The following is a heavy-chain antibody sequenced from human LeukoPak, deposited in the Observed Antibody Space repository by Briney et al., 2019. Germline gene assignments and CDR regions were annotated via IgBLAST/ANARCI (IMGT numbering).Heavy chain of an antibody. V-gene: IGHV4-34*01. CDR3: ARIAAASPMNDY. CDR2: INHSGST. J-gene: IGHJ4*02. D-gene: IGHD6-13*01. Sequence: PETLSLTCAVYGGSFSGYYWSWIRQPPGKGLEWIGEINHSGSTNYNPSLKSRVTISVDTSKNQFSLKLSSVTAADTAVYYCARIAAASPMNDYWGQGTLVTVSS. CDR1: GGSFSGYY.